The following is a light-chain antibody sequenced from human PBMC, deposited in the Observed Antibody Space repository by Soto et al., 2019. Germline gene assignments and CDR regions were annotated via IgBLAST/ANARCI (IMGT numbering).Light chain of an antibody. Sequence: QSVLSQPPSASGTPGQRVTLSCSGSNSNIGTYTVNWYQQLPGTAPELLIYNNHVRPSGVPDRFSGSKSGTSASLAISGLQSEDEAHYYCASWHASLDGPEFGGGTKLTVL. CDR2: NNH. V-gene: IGLV1-44*01. CDR1: NSNIGTYT. J-gene: IGLJ3*02. CDR3: ASWHASLDGPE.